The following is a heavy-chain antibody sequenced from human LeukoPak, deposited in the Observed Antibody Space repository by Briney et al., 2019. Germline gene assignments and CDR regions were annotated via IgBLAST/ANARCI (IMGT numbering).Heavy chain of an antibody. CDR3: ARVGSRDGYNYYGY. CDR2: INPNSGGT. J-gene: IGHJ4*02. V-gene: IGHV1-2*06. Sequence: GGSVKVSCKASGYTLTGYYMHWVRQAPGQGLEWMGRINPNSGGTNYAQKFQGRVTMTRDTSISTAYMELSRLRSDDTAVYSCARVGSRDGYNYYGYWGQGTLVTVSS. D-gene: IGHD5-24*01. CDR1: GYTLTGYY.